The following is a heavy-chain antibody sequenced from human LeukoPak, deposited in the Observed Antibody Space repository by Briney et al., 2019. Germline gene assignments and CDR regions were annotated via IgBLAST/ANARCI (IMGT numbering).Heavy chain of an antibody. J-gene: IGHJ2*01. CDR1: GFTVSSNY. D-gene: IGHD6-19*01. Sequence: QSGGSLRLSCAASGFTVSSNYMSWVRQAPGKGLEWVSLIYSGGVTYYADSVKGRFIISRDNSKNTLFLQMNSLRAEDTAMYYCARAPSGWSDYWYFDLWGRGTLVTVSS. CDR3: ARAPSGWSDYWYFDL. V-gene: IGHV3-53*01. CDR2: IYSGGVT.